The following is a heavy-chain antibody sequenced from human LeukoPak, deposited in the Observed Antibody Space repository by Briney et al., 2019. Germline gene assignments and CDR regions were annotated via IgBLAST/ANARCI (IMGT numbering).Heavy chain of an antibody. V-gene: IGHV4-34*01. D-gene: IGHD6-19*01. Sequence: SETLSLTCAVYGGSFSGYYWSWIRQPPGKGLEWIGEINHSGSTNYNPSLKSRVTISVDTSKNQFSLKLSSVTAADTAVYYCASFSSGDASDIWGQGTMVTVSS. CDR1: GGSFSGYY. J-gene: IGHJ3*02. CDR2: INHSGST. CDR3: ASFSSGDASDI.